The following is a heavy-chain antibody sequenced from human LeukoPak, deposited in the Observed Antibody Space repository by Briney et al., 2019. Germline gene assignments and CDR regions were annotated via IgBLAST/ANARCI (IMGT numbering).Heavy chain of an antibody. Sequence: SVKVSCKASGGTFSSYAISWVRQAPGQGLEWMGGIIPIFGTANYAQKFQGRVTITADESTSTAYMELSSLRSEDTAVDYCASGRGSGWYKGFDYWGQGTLVTVSS. D-gene: IGHD6-19*01. V-gene: IGHV1-69*13. CDR3: ASGRGSGWYKGFDY. CDR1: GGTFSSYA. CDR2: IIPIFGTA. J-gene: IGHJ4*02.